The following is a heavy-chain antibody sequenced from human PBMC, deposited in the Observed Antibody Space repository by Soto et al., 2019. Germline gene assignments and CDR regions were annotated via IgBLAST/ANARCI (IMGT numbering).Heavy chain of an antibody. Sequence: EVQLLESGGGLAQPGGSLRLSCAASGFTFSSYAMSWVRQAPGKGLEWVSAISGSGGSTYYADSVKGRFTISRDNSKNTLYLQMNSLRAEDTAVDYCAKDRVPSITMVHIAGYYYGMVVWGQGTTVTVSS. V-gene: IGHV3-23*01. CDR1: GFTFSSYA. CDR3: AKDRVPSITMVHIAGYYYGMVV. D-gene: IGHD3-10*01. J-gene: IGHJ6*02. CDR2: ISGSGGST.